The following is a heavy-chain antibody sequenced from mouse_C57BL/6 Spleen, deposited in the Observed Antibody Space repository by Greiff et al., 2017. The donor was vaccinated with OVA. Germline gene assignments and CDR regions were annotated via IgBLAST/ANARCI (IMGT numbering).Heavy chain of an antibody. CDR1: GFSFNTYA. CDR2: IRSKSNNYAT. V-gene: IGHV10-1*01. D-gene: IGHD1-1*01. CDR3: VRQETDYYGSSYWYFDV. Sequence: EVQLQESGGGLVQPKGSLKLSCAASGFSFNTYAMNWVRQAPGKGLEWVARIRSKSNNYATYYADSVKDRFTISRDDSESMLYLQMNNLKTEDTAMYYCVRQETDYYGSSYWYFDVWGTGTTVTVSS. J-gene: IGHJ1*03.